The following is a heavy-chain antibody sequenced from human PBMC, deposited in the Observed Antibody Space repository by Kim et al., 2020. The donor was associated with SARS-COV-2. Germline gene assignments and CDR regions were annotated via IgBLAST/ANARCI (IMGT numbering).Heavy chain of an antibody. V-gene: IGHV4-4*02. CDR1: GGSISSSNW. D-gene: IGHD6-13*01. CDR3: ARDRVAAAGIPNWFDP. J-gene: IGHJ5*02. CDR2: IYHSGST. Sequence: SETLSLTCAVSGGSISSSNWWSWVRQPPGKGLEWIGEIYHSGSTNYNPSLKSRVTISVDKSKNQFSLKLSSVTAADTAVYYCARDRVAAAGIPNWFDPWGQGTLVTVSS.